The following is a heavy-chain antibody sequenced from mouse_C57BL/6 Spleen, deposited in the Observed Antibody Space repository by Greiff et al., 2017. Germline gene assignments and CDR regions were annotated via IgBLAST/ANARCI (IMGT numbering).Heavy chain of an antibody. V-gene: IGHV14-2*01. J-gene: IGHJ4*01. CDR3: ARTKVGHYYAMDY. Sequence: EVKLMESGAELVKPGASVKLSCTASGFNIKDYYMHWVKQRTEQGLEWIGRIDPEDGETKYAPKFQGKATITADTSSNTAYLQLSSLTSEDTAVYYCARTKVGHYYAMDYWGQGTSVTVSS. CDR2: IDPEDGET. CDR1: GFNIKDYY. D-gene: IGHD1-1*01.